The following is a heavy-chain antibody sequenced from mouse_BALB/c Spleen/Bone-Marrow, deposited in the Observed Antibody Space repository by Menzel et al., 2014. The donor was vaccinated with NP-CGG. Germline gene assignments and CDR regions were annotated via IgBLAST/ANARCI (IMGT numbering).Heavy chain of an antibody. CDR1: GYSISSYW. CDR2: IDPSDSET. Sequence: QVQLQHSGPQLVRPGASVKISCKASGYSISSYWMHWVKQRPGQGLEWIGMIDPSDSETRLNQKFKDKATLTVDKSSSTAYMQLNSPTSEDSAVYYCAPHYYGYAWFAYWGQGTLVTVSA. J-gene: IGHJ3*01. V-gene: IGHV1-74*01. CDR3: APHYYGYAWFAY. D-gene: IGHD1-2*01.